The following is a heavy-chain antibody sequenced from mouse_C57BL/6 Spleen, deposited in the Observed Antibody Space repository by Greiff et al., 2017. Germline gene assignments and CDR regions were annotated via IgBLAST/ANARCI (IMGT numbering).Heavy chain of an antibody. CDR2: IDPETGGT. CDR1: GYTFTDYE. V-gene: IGHV1-15*01. D-gene: IGHD1-1*01. CDR3: TRGGDYYDGSSSPLDCEV. J-gene: IGHJ1*03. Sequence: VQLQQSGAELVRPGASVTLSCKASGYTFTDYEMHWVKQTPVHGLEWIGAIDPETGGTAYNQKFKGKAILTADKSSITAYMALRSLTSEDSAVYYCTRGGDYYDGSSSPLDCEVWGTGTTVTVSS.